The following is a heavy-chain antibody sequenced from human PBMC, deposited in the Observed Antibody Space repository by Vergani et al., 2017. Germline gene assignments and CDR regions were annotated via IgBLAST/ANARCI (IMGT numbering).Heavy chain of an antibody. J-gene: IGHJ6*02. CDR3: ARDPDIVVVPAAPYYYYYYGMDV. CDR1: GYTFTSYG. CDR2: ISAYNGNT. V-gene: IGHV1-18*04. Sequence: QVQLLQSGAEVKKPGASVKVSCKASGYTFTSYGISWVRQAPGQGLEWMGWISAYNGNTNYAQKLPGRVTMTTDTSTSTAYMELRSLRSDDTAVYYCARDPDIVVVPAAPYYYYYYGMDVWGQGTTVTVSS. D-gene: IGHD2-2*01.